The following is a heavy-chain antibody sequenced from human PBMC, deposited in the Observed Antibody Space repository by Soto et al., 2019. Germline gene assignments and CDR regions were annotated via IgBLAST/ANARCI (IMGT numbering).Heavy chain of an antibody. Sequence: ASVKVSCKASGGTFSSYAISWVRQAPGQGLEWMGGIIPIFGTANYAQKFQGRVTITADESTSTAYMELSSLRSEDTAVYYCARDRCEWELPGRDAFDIWGQGTMVTVSS. V-gene: IGHV1-69*13. D-gene: IGHD1-26*01. CDR1: GGTFSSYA. CDR2: IIPIFGTA. J-gene: IGHJ3*02. CDR3: ARDRCEWELPGRDAFDI.